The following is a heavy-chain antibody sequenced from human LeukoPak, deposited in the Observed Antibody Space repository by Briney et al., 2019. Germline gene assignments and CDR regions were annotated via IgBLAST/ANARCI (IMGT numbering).Heavy chain of an antibody. CDR3: VAIAVAGGGDY. Sequence: SETLSLTCAVSGGSISSSNWWSWVRQPPGKGLEWIGEIYHSGSTNYNPSLKSRVTISVDKSKNQFSLKLSSVIAADTAVYYCVAIAVAGGGDYWGQGTLVTVSS. CDR1: GGSISSSNW. J-gene: IGHJ4*02. V-gene: IGHV4-4*02. CDR2: IYHSGST. D-gene: IGHD6-19*01.